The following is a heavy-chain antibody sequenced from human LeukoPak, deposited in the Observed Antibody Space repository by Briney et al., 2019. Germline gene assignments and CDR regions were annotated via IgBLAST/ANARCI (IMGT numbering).Heavy chain of an antibody. CDR1: GFTFSPSW. V-gene: IGHV3-7*01. CDR3: TRDRAYGALDY. D-gene: IGHD4/OR15-4a*01. Sequence: GGSLRLSCAASGFTFSPSWMTWVRQAPGKGLEWVANINGDGSLNGHVASVKGRFTISRDNAKNSVYLQMISLRDEDTAVYYCTRDRAYGALDYWGQGTLVTVSS. J-gene: IGHJ4*02. CDR2: INGDGSLN.